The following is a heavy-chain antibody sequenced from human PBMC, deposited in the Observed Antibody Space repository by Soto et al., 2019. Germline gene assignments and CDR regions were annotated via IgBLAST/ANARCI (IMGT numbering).Heavy chain of an antibody. D-gene: IGHD3-22*01. CDR1: GYIFTIYW. CDR3: ARHGPRVYYDNSDYYYYGMDV. CDR2: IYPGDSDT. J-gene: IGHJ6*02. Sequence: GASLKISCKGSGYIFTIYWIVWVRQIPCKGLAWMGIIYPGDSDTRYSPSFQGQVTISADKSISTAYLQWSSLKASDTAMYYCARHGPRVYYDNSDYYYYGMDVWGQGTTVTVSS. V-gene: IGHV5-51*01.